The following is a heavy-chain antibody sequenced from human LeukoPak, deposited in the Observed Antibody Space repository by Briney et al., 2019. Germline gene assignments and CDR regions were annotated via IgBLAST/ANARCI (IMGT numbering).Heavy chain of an antibody. CDR1: GFTFSGSA. D-gene: IGHD3-22*01. Sequence: PGGSLRLSCAASGFTFSGSAMHWVRQASGKGLEWVGRIRSKANSYATAYAASVKGRFTISRDDSKNTAYLQMNSLKTEDTAVYYCTRRHYYDSSDYLDYWGQGTLVTVSS. CDR3: TRRHYYDSSDYLDY. V-gene: IGHV3-73*01. J-gene: IGHJ4*02. CDR2: IRSKANSYAT.